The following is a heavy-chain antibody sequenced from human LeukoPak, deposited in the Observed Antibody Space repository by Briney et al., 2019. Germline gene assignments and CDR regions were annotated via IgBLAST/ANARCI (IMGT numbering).Heavy chain of an antibody. CDR1: GGSISSYY. D-gene: IGHD3-9*01. CDR3: ARLDYDILTGYYLGLDY. Sequence: PSETLSLTCTVSGGSISSYYWSWIRQPPGKGLEWIGYIYYSGSTNYNPSLKSRVTISVDTSKNQFSLKLSSVTAADTAVYYCARLDYDILTGYYLGLDYWGQGTLVTVSS. CDR2: IYYSGST. J-gene: IGHJ4*02. V-gene: IGHV4-59*01.